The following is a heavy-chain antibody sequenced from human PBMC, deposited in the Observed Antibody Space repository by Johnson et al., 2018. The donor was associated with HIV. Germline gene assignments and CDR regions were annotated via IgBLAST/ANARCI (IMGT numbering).Heavy chain of an antibody. V-gene: IGHV3-30*03. J-gene: IGHJ3*02. Sequence: QVQLVESGGGVVQPGRSLRLSCAASGFTFTNYGMHWVRQAPGKGLEWVAIISYDGSNKYYADSVKGRFIISRDNSKNTLYLQMNSLRVEDTAVYYCARDGPYYLSPRDAFEIWGQGTMVTVSS. CDR3: ARDGPYYLSPRDAFEI. D-gene: IGHD3-22*01. CDR1: GFTFTNYG. CDR2: ISYDGSNK.